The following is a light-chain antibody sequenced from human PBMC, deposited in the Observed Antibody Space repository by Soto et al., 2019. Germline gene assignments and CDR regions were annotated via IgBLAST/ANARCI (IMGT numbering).Light chain of an antibody. V-gene: IGKV3-20*01. CDR1: QSVSSSY. CDR2: GAS. CDR3: QQYGSSSWT. J-gene: IGKJ1*01. Sequence: EIVLTQSPGTLSLSPGERAILSCRASQSVSSSYLAWYQQKPGQAPRLLIYGASSRATDIPDRFSGSGSGTDFTLTISRLEPEDFAVYYCQQYGSSSWTFGQGTKVDVK.